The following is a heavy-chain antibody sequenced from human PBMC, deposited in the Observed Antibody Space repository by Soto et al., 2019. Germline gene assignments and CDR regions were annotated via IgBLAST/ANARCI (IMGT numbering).Heavy chain of an antibody. D-gene: IGHD4-4*01. V-gene: IGHV4-59*01. CDR3: AREAYSNCGYYYGMDV. Sequence: PSETLSLTCTVSGGSISSYYWSWIRQPPGKGLEWIGYIYYSGSTNYNPSLKSRVTISVDTSKNQFSLKLSSVTAADTAVYYCAREAYSNCGYYYGMDVWGQGTTVTVSS. J-gene: IGHJ6*02. CDR1: GGSISSYY. CDR2: IYYSGST.